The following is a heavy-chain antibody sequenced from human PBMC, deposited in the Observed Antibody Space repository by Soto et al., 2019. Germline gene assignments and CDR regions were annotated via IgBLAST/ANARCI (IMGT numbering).Heavy chain of an antibody. CDR1: GYTFTSNW. CDR3: ARDQSISSSGACWLDP. CDR2: INPSGGST. J-gene: IGHJ5*02. D-gene: IGHD6-13*01. V-gene: IGHV1-46*01. Sequence: ASVKVSCKASGYTFTSNWIHWVRRAPGQGLEWMGIINPSGGSTYYAQKFQGRVTLTRDTSTSTVYMELTSMTSEDTAVYYCARDQSISSSGACWLDPWGQGPLGTAS.